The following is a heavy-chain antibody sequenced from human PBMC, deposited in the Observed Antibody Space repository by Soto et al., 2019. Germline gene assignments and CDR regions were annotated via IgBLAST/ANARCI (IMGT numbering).Heavy chain of an antibody. D-gene: IGHD6-19*01. CDR1: GFTFSSYG. V-gene: IGHV3-30*18. CDR2: ISYDGSNK. Sequence: QVQLVESGGGVVQPGRSLRLSCAASGFTFSSYGMHRVRQAPGKGLEWVAVISYDGSNKYYADSVKGRFTISRDNSKNTLYLQMNSLRAEDTAVYYCAKDRSSGWYPNAFDIWGQGTMVTVSS. CDR3: AKDRSSGWYPNAFDI. J-gene: IGHJ3*02.